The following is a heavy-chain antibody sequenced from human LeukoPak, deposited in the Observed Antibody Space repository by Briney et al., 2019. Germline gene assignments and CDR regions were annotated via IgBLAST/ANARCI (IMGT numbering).Heavy chain of an antibody. Sequence: GGSMTLSSAASGFTFSTYAMHWVRQAPGQGLEWVALISNDGFKKYYPDSVEGRFIISRDNSKNTLFLQMNSLRAEDTAVYYCAPSPNYGSGTSGNWGQGTLVTVSS. CDR1: GFTFSTYA. J-gene: IGHJ4*02. D-gene: IGHD3-10*01. CDR3: APSPNYGSGTSGN. V-gene: IGHV3-30*03. CDR2: ISNDGFKK.